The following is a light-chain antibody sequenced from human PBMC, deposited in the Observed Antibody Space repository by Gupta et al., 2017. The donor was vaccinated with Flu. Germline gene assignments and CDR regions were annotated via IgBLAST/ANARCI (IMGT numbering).Light chain of an antibody. CDR1: SNNVGDQG. Sequence: GLTQPASVSWGLTPTATLACTGNSNNVGDQGAAWLQQHQGHPPKLLSYRNNNRPSGIPERFSASTSGSTASLPISGLQAEDEADYYCPAEDSSRSGLVFGGGTKLTVL. CDR3: PAEDSSRSGLV. J-gene: IGLJ3*02. CDR2: RNN. V-gene: IGLV10-54*04.